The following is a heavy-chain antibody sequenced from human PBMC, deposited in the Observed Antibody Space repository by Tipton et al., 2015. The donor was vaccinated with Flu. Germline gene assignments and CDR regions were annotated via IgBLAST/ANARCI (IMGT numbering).Heavy chain of an antibody. V-gene: IGHV4-61*01. CDR1: GAFVNSGSYY. Sequence: GLVKPSETLSLTCTVAGAFVNSGSYYWTWIRQPPGKGLEWIWHISYSGITNYNPSLTSRVTISADTSKNQFSLNLISVTAADTAVYYCAGHKVISDITPGNWFDPWGQGTLVTVSS. J-gene: IGHJ5*02. CDR2: ISYSGIT. CDR3: AGHKVISDITPGNWFDP. D-gene: IGHD2-15*01.